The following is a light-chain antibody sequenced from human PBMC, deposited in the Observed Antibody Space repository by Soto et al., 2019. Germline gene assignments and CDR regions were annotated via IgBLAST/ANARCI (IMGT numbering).Light chain of an antibody. CDR2: DAS. CDR1: QGISSA. J-gene: IGKJ3*01. Sequence: AIPLTQSPSSLSASVGDRVTITCRASQGISSALAWYQQKPGKAPKLLIYDASSLESGVPSRFSGSGSGTDFTLTISSLQPEDFATYYCQQFNNSRATFGPGTKVDIK. V-gene: IGKV1D-13*01. CDR3: QQFNNSRAT.